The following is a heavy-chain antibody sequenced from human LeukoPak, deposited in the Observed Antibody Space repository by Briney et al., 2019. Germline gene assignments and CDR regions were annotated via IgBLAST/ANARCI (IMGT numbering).Heavy chain of an antibody. Sequence: GRSLRLSCAASGFTFSSYAMHWVRQAPGKGLEWVAVISYDGSNKYYADSVKGRFTISRDNSKNTLYLQMNSLRAEDTAVYYCARDHIVATKHGHFDYWGQGTLVTLSS. CDR3: ARDHIVATKHGHFDY. J-gene: IGHJ4*02. CDR2: ISYDGSNK. D-gene: IGHD5-12*01. CDR1: GFTFSSYA. V-gene: IGHV3-30*04.